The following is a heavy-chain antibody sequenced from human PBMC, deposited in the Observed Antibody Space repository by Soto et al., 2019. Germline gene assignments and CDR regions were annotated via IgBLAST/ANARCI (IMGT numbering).Heavy chain of an antibody. CDR1: GGSINNYY. D-gene: IGHD6-13*01. J-gene: IGHJ5*02. V-gene: IGHV4-59*08. Sequence: SETLSLTCTVSGGSINNYYWSWIRQSPGKGLEWIGYIYYSGSTNYNPSVKSRVTISLDTSRNQFSLKLSSVTAADTAVYYCARHSPLASAGKPNWFDPWGQGTLVTVSS. CDR3: ARHSPLASAGKPNWFDP. CDR2: IYYSGST.